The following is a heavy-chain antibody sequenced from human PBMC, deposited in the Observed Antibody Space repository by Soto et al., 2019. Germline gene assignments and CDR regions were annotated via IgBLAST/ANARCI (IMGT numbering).Heavy chain of an antibody. CDR2: IIPIFGTA. CDR3: ARENWNYVYYYYYGMDV. D-gene: IGHD1-7*01. J-gene: IGHJ6*02. CDR1: GGTFSSYA. V-gene: IGHV1-69*01. Sequence: QVQLVQSGAEVKKPGSSVKVSCKASGGTFSSYAISWVRQAPGQGLEWMGGIIPIFGTANYAQKFQGRVPITADESTSTAYMELSSLRSEDTAVYYCARENWNYVYYYYYGMDVWGQGTTVTVSS.